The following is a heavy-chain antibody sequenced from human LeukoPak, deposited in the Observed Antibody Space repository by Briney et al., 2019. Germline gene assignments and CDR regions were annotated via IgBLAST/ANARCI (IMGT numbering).Heavy chain of an antibody. D-gene: IGHD3-22*01. CDR2: INHSGST. V-gene: IGHV4-34*01. J-gene: IGHJ1*01. CDR3: AFSSAYQQH. CDR1: GGSFSSYY. Sequence: PSETLPLTCAVYGGSFSSYYWSWIRQPPGKGLEWIGEINHSGSTDYNPSLKSRVTISVDTSKNQFSLKLSSVTAADTAVYYCAFSSAYQQHCGQGTLVIGSS.